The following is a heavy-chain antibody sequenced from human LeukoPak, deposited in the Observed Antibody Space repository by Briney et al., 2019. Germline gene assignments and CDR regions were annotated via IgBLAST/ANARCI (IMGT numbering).Heavy chain of an antibody. J-gene: IGHJ6*02. CDR2: IYPGDSDT. Sequence: ESLKISCKGSGYSFTSYWIGWVRQMPGKGLEWMGIIYPGDSDTRYSPSFQGQVTISADKSISTAYLQWSSLKASDTAMYYCARQGSSSFYYYYGMDVWGQGTTVTVSS. D-gene: IGHD6-6*01. V-gene: IGHV5-51*01. CDR3: ARQGSSSFYYYYGMDV. CDR1: GYSFTSYW.